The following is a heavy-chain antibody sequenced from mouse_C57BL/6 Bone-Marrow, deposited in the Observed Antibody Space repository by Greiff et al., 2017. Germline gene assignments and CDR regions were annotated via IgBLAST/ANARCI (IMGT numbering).Heavy chain of an antibody. CDR3: AREGPPYYFDY. CDR1: GYTFTSYW. Sequence: VQLQQPGAELVRPGTSVKLSCKASGYTFTSYWMHWVKQRPGQGLEWIGVIDPSDSYTNYNQKFKGKATLTVDTSSSTAYMQLSSLTSEDSAVYYCAREGPPYYFDYGGQGTTLTVSS. V-gene: IGHV1-59*01. J-gene: IGHJ2*01. CDR2: IDPSDSYT.